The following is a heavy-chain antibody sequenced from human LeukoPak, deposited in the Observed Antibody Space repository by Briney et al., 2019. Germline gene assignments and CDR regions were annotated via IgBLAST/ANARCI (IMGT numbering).Heavy chain of an antibody. CDR1: GFAVSTNF. D-gene: IGHD6-19*01. CDR3: ARSGSGWFDF. CDR2: IYAGGDT. V-gene: IGHV3-53*01. Sequence: GGSLRLSCAASGFAVSTNFMSWDRQAPGKGLEWVSVIYAGGDTYYADSVKGRFTISRDNSKNTLYLQMNSLRAEDTAVYYCARSGSGWFDFWGQGTLVTVSS. J-gene: IGHJ4*02.